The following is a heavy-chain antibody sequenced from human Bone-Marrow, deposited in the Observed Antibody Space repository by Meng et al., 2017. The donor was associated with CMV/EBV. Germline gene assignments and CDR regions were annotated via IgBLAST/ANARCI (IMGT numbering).Heavy chain of an antibody. D-gene: IGHD5-24*01. CDR2: ISWNSGSI. J-gene: IGHJ4*02. V-gene: IGHV3-9*01. Sequence: SLKISCAASGFTFDDYAMHWVRQAPGKGLEWVSGISWNSGSIGYADSVKGRFTISRDNAKNSLYLQMNSLRAEDTALYYCAKEPRSGDYLDYWGQGTLVTVSS. CDR1: GFTFDDYA. CDR3: AKEPRSGDYLDY.